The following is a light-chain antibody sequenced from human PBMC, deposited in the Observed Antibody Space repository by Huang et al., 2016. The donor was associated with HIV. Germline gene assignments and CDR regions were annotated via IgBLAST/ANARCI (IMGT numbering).Light chain of an antibody. CDR1: DTIDNSY. V-gene: IGKV3-20*01. J-gene: IGKJ3*01. Sequence: IVLTQSPGTLSLSPGERATLSCRAGDTIDNSYLAWDQQKPGQAPRLLFYLASFRASGIPDRFTGSGSGTDFTLTISRLEPEDFAVYYCQQYVSSPPTFGPGTRVDIK. CDR3: QQYVSSPPT. CDR2: LAS.